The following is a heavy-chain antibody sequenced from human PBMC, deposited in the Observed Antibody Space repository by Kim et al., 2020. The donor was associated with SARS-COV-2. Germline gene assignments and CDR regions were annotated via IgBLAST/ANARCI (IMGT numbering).Heavy chain of an antibody. V-gene: IGHV3-30*04. D-gene: IGHD3-10*01. J-gene: IGHJ6*02. Sequence: GGSLRLSCAASGFTFSSYAMHWVRQAPGKGLEWVAVISYDGSNKYYADSVKGRFTISRDNSKNTLYLQMNSLRAEDTAVYYCARVLYGSGSLWGDYYYYYGMDVWGQGTTVTVSS. CDR3: ARVLYGSGSLWGDYYYYYGMDV. CDR2: ISYDGSNK. CDR1: GFTFSSYA.